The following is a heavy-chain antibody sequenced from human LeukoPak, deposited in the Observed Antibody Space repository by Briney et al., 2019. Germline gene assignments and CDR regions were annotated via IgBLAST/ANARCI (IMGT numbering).Heavy chain of an antibody. V-gene: IGHV4-59*01. D-gene: IGHD6-19*01. Sequence: SETLSLTCTVSGGFISSYYWSWIRQPPGKGLEWIGYIYYSGSANYNPSLKSRVTISVDMSKNQFSLKLRSVTAADTAVYYCARVSVAGLFVDYWGQGTLVTVSS. CDR3: ARVSVAGLFVDY. J-gene: IGHJ4*02. CDR1: GGFISSYY. CDR2: IYYSGSA.